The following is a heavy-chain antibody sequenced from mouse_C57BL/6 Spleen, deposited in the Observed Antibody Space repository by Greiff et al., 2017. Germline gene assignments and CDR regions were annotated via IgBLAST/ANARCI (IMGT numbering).Heavy chain of an antibody. CDR1: GYSITSGYY. V-gene: IGHV3-6*01. J-gene: IGHJ4*01. CDR3: ARDQDYSYAMDY. CDR2: ISYDGSN. Sequence: VQLKESGPGLVKPSQSLSLTCSVTGYSITSGYYWNWIRQFPGNKLEWMGYISYDGSNNYNPSLKNRISITRDTSKKQFFLKLNSVTTEDTATYYCARDQDYSYAMDYWGQGTSVTVSS. D-gene: IGHD2-13*01.